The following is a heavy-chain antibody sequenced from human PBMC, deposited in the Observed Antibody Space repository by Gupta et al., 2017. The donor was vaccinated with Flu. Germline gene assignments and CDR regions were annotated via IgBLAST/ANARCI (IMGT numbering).Heavy chain of an antibody. D-gene: IGHD2-15*01. J-gene: IGHJ4*02. CDR3: AKETYCTADTCYSHYFVY. V-gene: IGHV3-30*18. CDR1: GFTFSSDG. CDR2: ISYDGTNK. Sequence: QVQLVASGGGVVQPGKSLRLSCAASGFTFSSDGMPWFSQAPGKGLEWVAVISYDGTNKYYADSVKGRFTISRDNSKNTLYLQMNSLRAEDTAVYYCAKETYCTADTCYSHYFVYWGQGTLVTVSS.